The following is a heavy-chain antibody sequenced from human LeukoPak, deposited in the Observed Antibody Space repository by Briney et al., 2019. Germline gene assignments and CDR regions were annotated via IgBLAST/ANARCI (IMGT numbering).Heavy chain of an antibody. D-gene: IGHD3-22*01. CDR2: ISSSSSYI. Sequence: NPGGSLRLSCAASGFTFSNHGMNWVRQAPGKGLEWVSSISSSSSYIYYADSVKGRFTISRDNAKNSLYLQMNSLRAEDTAVYYCARDPSTPYYYYDSSGYSPNWFDPWGQGTLVTVSS. CDR3: ARDPSTPYYYYDSSGYSPNWFDP. V-gene: IGHV3-21*01. CDR1: GFTFSNHG. J-gene: IGHJ5*02.